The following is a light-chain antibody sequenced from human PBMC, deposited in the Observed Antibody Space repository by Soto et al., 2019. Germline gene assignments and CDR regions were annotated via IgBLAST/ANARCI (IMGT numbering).Light chain of an antibody. V-gene: IGKV3-20*01. CDR2: STS. J-gene: IGKJ2*01. CDR1: QNIGNL. Sequence: DIEMTQSPSTLSASVGDRVTVTCRASQNIGNLLAWYQQILGQAPRLLIYSTSTRATGVPDRFSGSGSGTDFTLTIRRLEPGDFAVYYCQHFGNSQYTFGQGTKLEIK. CDR3: QHFGNSQYT.